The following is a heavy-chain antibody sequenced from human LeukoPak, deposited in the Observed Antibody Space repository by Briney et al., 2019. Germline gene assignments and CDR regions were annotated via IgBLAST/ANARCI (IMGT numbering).Heavy chain of an antibody. D-gene: IGHD4-17*01. J-gene: IGHJ4*02. Sequence: GGALRLSCAASEFTLNKNYMSWGRQAPGEGLEWVSTIYSAGSTNYADSVKGRFTISRDNSKNTMYLQMNSLRAEDTAVYYCAGGLRSGLIDYWGQGTLVTVSS. CDR3: AGGLRSGLIDY. CDR2: IYSAGST. V-gene: IGHV3-53*01. CDR1: EFTLNKNY.